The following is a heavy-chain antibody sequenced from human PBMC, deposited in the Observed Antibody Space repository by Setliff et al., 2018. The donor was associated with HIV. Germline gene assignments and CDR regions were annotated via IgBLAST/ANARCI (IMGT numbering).Heavy chain of an antibody. V-gene: IGHV3-30*04. CDR1: GFTFSSYA. D-gene: IGHD3-22*01. CDR2: ISYDGSNK. J-gene: IGHJ3*02. CDR3: ARKERSPMIVVAIDAFDI. Sequence: LRLSCAASGFTFSSYAMHWVRQAPGKGLEWVAVISYDGSNKYYADSVKGRFTISRDNSKNTLYLQMNSLRAEDTAVYYCARKERSPMIVVAIDAFDIWGQGTMVTVSS.